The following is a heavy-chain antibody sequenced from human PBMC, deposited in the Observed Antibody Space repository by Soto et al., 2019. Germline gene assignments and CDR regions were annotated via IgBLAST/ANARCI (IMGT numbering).Heavy chain of an antibody. CDR1: GGTFSTFD. D-gene: IGHD6-19*01. CDR3: AVAQEGSSGWLSKYYYYGMDV. J-gene: IGHJ6*02. V-gene: IGHV1-8*01. CDR2: MNPNSGNT. Sequence: ASVKVSCKSSGGTFSTFDINWVRQATGQGLEWMGWMNPNSGNTGYAQKFQGRVTMTRNTSISTAYMELSSLRSEDTAVYYCAVAQEGSSGWLSKYYYYGMDVCGQGTTVTVSS.